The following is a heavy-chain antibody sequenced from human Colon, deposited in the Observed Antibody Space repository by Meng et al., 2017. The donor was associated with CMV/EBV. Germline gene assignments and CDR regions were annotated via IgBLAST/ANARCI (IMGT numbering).Heavy chain of an antibody. D-gene: IGHD2/OR15-2a*01. Sequence: GESLKISCATSGFTFSSYSMNWVRRAPGKGLEWVSSISGGDTYIWYADAMKGRFAVSRDNGKSSQYLQMNSLRDEDTGVYYCARGSNIYYGMDVWGQGTTVTVSS. CDR2: ISGGDTYI. J-gene: IGHJ6*02. CDR1: GFTFSSYS. CDR3: ARGSNIYYGMDV. V-gene: IGHV3-21*01.